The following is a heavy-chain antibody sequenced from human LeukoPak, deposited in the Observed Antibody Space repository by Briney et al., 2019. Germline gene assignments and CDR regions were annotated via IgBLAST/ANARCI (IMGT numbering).Heavy chain of an antibody. CDR3: ATSGYTYGALDI. D-gene: IGHD5-18*01. CDR2: INPSGGST. Sequence: ASVKVSCKASGYTFTSYYMHWVRQAPGQGLEWMGIINPSGGSTSYAQKFQGRVTMTRDTSISTAYMELSRLRSDDTAVYYCATSGYTYGALDIWGRGTMVTVSS. J-gene: IGHJ3*02. CDR1: GYTFTSYY. V-gene: IGHV1-46*01.